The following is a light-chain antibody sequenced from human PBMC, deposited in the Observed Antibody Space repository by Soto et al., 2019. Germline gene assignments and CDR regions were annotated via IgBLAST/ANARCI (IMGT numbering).Light chain of an antibody. Sequence: EIVLTQSPDTLSLSPGERATLSYRASQSVSSSHFAWYQQRSGQAPRLLIFGTSSRATGIPDRFSGSGSGTDFTLTISSLQPEDFATYHCQQGYTTPITFGQGTRLEIK. CDR2: GTS. CDR3: QQGYTTPIT. V-gene: IGKV3-20*01. J-gene: IGKJ5*01. CDR1: QSVSSSH.